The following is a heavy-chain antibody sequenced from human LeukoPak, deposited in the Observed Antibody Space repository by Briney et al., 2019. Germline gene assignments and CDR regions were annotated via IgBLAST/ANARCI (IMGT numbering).Heavy chain of an antibody. V-gene: IGHV3-73*01. CDR1: GFTFSGSA. J-gene: IGHJ4*02. CDR3: ISRRDCTSTSCYVASDFDY. Sequence: GGSLRLSCAVSGFTFSGSAVHWVRQASGKGLEWVGRIRSNANSYATAYAASVKGRFTISRDDSKNTAYLQMNSLKIEDTAVYYCISRRDCTSTSCYVASDFDYWGQGTLVTVSS. CDR2: IRSNANSYAT. D-gene: IGHD2-2*01.